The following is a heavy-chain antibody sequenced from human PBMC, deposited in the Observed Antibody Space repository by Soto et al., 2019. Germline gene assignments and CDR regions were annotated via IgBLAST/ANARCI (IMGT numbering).Heavy chain of an antibody. CDR1: GYTFTSYG. J-gene: IGHJ6*02. CDR2: ISAYNGNT. D-gene: IGHD4-17*01. CDR3: ARVPRWLPPSTVTRGGDYYYGMDV. V-gene: IGHV1-18*04. Sequence: ASVKVSCKASGYTFTSYGISWVRQAPGQGLEWMGWISAYNGNTNYAQKLQGRVTMTTDTSTSTAYMELRSLRSDDTAVYYCARVPRWLPPSTVTRGGDYYYGMDVWGQGTTVTVSS.